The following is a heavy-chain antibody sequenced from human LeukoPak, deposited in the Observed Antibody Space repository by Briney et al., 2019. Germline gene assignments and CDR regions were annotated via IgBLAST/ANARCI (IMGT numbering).Heavy chain of an antibody. Sequence: SQTLSLTSAISGDSVSSKSAVWHWIRQSPSRGLEWLGRTYYRSKWSNDYAVSVKSRITINPDTSKNQFSLQLNSVTPEDAAVYYCARGTAAAFEYWGQGTLVTVSS. J-gene: IGHJ4*02. CDR1: GDSVSSKSAV. V-gene: IGHV6-1*01. CDR2: TYYRSKWSN. CDR3: ARGTAAAFEY. D-gene: IGHD1/OR15-1a*01.